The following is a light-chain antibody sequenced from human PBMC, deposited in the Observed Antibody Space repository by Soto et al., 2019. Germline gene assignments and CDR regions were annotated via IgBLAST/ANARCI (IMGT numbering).Light chain of an antibody. V-gene: IGKV1-5*01. CDR1: QSISSW. Sequence: DIPMTQSPSTLSASVGDRVTITCRASQSISSWLAWYQQKPGKAPKLLIYDASTLEGGVPSRFSGSGSGTGFTLTISSLQPDDFAIYYCQQYDTNSGTFGQGTKLEIK. J-gene: IGKJ2*01. CDR2: DAS. CDR3: QQYDTNSGT.